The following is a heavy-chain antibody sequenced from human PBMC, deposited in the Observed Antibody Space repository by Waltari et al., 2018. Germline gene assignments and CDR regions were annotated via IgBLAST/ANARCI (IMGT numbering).Heavy chain of an antibody. V-gene: IGHV3-13*01. Sequence: EVQLVESGGGLVQPGGSLRLSCAASGFTFSSYDMHWVRQATGKGLEWVSAIGTAGDTYHPGSVKGRFTISRENAKNSLYLQMNSLRAGDTAVYYCARDRGLYGMDVWGQGTTVTVSS. CDR1: GFTFSSYD. J-gene: IGHJ6*02. CDR2: IGTAGDT. CDR3: ARDRGLYGMDV.